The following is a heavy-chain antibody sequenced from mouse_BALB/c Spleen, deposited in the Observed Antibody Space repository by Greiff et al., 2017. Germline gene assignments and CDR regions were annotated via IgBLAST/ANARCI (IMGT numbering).Heavy chain of an antibody. CDR3: NAKGSWFAY. J-gene: IGHJ2*01. CDR2: IDPENGDT. D-gene: IGHD2-2*01. Sequence: EVQLQQSGAELVRSGASVKLSCTASGFNIKDYYMHWVKQRPEQGLEWIGWIDPENGDTEYAPKFQGKATMTADTSSNTAYLQLSSLTSEDTAGYYCNAKGSWFAYWGQGTTLTVSS. CDR1: GFNIKDYY. V-gene: IGHV14-4*02.